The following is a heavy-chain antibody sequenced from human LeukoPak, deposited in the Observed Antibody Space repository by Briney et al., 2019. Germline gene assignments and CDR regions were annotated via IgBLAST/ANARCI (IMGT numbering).Heavy chain of an antibody. CDR2: ISGSGGST. V-gene: IGHV3-23*01. CDR3: AKDPYDSSGYYYIPFDY. D-gene: IGHD3-22*01. CDR1: GFTFSSYA. J-gene: IGHJ4*02. Sequence: GGSLRLSCAASGFTFSSYAMSWVRQAPGKGLGWVSAISGSGGSTYYADSVKGRFTISRDNSKNTLYLQMNSLRAEDTAVYYCAKDPYDSSGYYYIPFDYWGQGTLVTVSS.